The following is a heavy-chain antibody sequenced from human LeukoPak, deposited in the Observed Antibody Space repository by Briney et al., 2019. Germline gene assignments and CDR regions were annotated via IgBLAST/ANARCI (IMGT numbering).Heavy chain of an antibody. Sequence: PGGSLRLSCAASGFTFSSYGMHWVRQAPGKGLEWVTVIWTDGSKKYYVDSVKGRCSIPRQNSNNILYLKMDSLRVEDTAVYYCVRGGAGTYDFDYWGQGTLVTVST. CDR2: IWTDGSKK. J-gene: IGHJ4*02. D-gene: IGHD1-26*01. V-gene: IGHV3-33*01. CDR1: GFTFSSYG. CDR3: VRGGAGTYDFDY.